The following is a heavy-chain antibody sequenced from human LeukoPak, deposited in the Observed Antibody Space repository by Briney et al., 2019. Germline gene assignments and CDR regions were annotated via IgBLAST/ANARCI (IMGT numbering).Heavy chain of an antibody. CDR1: GFTVSSNY. CDR2: IYSGGST. Sequence: GGSLRLSCAASGFTVSSNYMSWVRQAPGKGLEWVSIIYSGGSTYYADSVKGRFTISRDNSKNTLYLQMDSLKAEDTAVYYCARVLIWSFDYWGQGTLVTVSS. CDR3: ARVLIWSFDY. D-gene: IGHD3-10*01. J-gene: IGHJ4*02. V-gene: IGHV3-53*01.